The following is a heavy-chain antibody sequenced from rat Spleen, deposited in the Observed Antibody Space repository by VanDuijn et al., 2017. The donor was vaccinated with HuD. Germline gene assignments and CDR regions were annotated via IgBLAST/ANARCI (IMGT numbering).Heavy chain of an antibody. CDR1: GFTFSDYV. CDR3: ATRHDYVDY. V-gene: IGHV5-29*01. Sequence: EVQLVESGGGLLQPGRSLKLSCVASGFTFSDYVMAWVRQAPTQGLEWVASITYDGSSTYCRDSVKGRFTISRDNAKSTLYLQMDSLRSEDTATYYCATRHDYVDYWGPGVMVTVSS. J-gene: IGHJ2*01. CDR2: ITYDGSST.